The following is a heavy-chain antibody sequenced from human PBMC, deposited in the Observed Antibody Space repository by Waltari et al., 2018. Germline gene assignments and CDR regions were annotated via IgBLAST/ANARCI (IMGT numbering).Heavy chain of an antibody. J-gene: IGHJ6*02. Sequence: QVQLVESGGCVVQPGGSLRLSCAASGFTLRRYGMHCVRQAPGKGREWVAVIRYDGSNKYYADSVKGRFTISRDNSKNTLYLQMNSLRAEDTAVYYCAKDETDVGGMDVWGQGTTVTVSS. D-gene: IGHD3-16*01. CDR2: IRYDGSNK. V-gene: IGHV3-30*02. CDR3: AKDETDVGGMDV. CDR1: GFTLRRYG.